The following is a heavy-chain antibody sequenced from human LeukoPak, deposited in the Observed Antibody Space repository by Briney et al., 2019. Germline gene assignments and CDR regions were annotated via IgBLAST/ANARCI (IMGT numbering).Heavy chain of an antibody. V-gene: IGHV3-7*01. CDR2: IKLDGSEK. Sequence: GGSLRLSCAASGFSFISYGMHWVRQAPGKGLEWVATIKLDGSEKYYVDSVKGRFTISRDNAKNSLYLQINSLRAEDTAVYYCARDRSDILTGYNDAFDIWGQGTTVTVSS. D-gene: IGHD3-9*01. CDR1: GFSFISYG. CDR3: ARDRSDILTGYNDAFDI. J-gene: IGHJ3*02.